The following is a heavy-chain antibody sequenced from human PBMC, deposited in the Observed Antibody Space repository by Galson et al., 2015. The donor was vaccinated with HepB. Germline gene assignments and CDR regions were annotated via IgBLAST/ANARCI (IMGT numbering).Heavy chain of an antibody. CDR2: ISHDGTNK. CDR1: GFSFSNYA. V-gene: IGHV3-30-3*02. Sequence: SLRLSCAASGFSFSNYAIHWVRQAPGKGLDWVALISHDGTNKYYADSVKGRFTISRDNSKNTLYLQMNSLRPGDTAVYYCAKTVSIAAASLNDYYHYGLDVWGQGTTVTVSS. J-gene: IGHJ6*02. CDR3: AKTVSIAAASLNDYYHYGLDV. D-gene: IGHD6-13*01.